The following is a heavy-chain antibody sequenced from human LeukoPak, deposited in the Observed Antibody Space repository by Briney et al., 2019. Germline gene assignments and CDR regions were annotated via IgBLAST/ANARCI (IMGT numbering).Heavy chain of an antibody. J-gene: IGHJ3*02. Sequence: SVNVSCKASGGTFSSYAISWVRQAPGQGLEWMGGIIPIFGTANYAQKFQGRVTITADESTSTAYMELSSLRSEDTAVYYCAFGVVVPAGMNAFDIWGQGTMVTVSS. CDR1: GGTFSSYA. D-gene: IGHD2-2*01. CDR2: IIPIFGTA. V-gene: IGHV1-69*01. CDR3: AFGVVVPAGMNAFDI.